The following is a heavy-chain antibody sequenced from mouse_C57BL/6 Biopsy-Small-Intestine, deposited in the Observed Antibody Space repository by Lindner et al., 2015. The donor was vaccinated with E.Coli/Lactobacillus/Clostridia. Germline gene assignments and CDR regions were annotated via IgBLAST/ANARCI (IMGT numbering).Heavy chain of an antibody. Sequence: VQLQESGAELARPGASVKLSCKASGYIFTTYGISWVKQRTGQGLEWIGEIYPRSGNTYYNEKFMGKATLTADKSSSTAYMQFSSLTSEDSAIYYCARXNYGTNYFDSWGQGTTLTVSS. J-gene: IGHJ2*01. V-gene: IGHV1-81*01. CDR3: ARXNYGTNYFDS. D-gene: IGHD1-1*01. CDR1: GYIFTTYG. CDR2: IYPRSGNT.